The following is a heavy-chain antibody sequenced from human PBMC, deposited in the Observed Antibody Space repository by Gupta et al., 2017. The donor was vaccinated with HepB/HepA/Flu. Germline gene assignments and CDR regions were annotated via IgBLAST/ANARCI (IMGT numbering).Heavy chain of an antibody. Sequence: QVQLVESGGGVVQPGRSLRLSCAASGFTFTNYAMHWVRQAPGKGLEWVAVISYDGRNKFYADSVEGRFTISRDNSKKILSLQMNSLRAEDTAVYYCARDGYYYYGVDVWGHGTTVTVSS. CDR1: GFTFTNYA. V-gene: IGHV3-30-3*01. CDR2: ISYDGRNK. J-gene: IGHJ6*02. CDR3: ARDGYYYYGVDV.